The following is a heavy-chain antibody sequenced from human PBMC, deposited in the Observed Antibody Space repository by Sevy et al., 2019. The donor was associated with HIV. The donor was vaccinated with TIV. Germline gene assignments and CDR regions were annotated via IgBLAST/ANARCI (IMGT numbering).Heavy chain of an antibody. CDR1: GFTVSSVY. Sequence: GGSLRLSCAASGFTVSSVYMSWVRQAPGKGLEWVANINQEGKEKHYVGSVKGRFTISRDNGKKSMYLQMNSLRVEDTAVYYCAGTGAYPETYPYDYGMDVWGQGTTVTVSS. D-gene: IGHD3-16*01. J-gene: IGHJ6*02. CDR2: INQEGKEK. V-gene: IGHV3-7*03. CDR3: AGTGAYPETYPYDYGMDV.